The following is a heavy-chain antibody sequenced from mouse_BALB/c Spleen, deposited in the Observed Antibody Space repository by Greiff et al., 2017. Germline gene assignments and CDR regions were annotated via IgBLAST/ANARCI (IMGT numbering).Heavy chain of an antibody. Sequence: QVQLKESGPGLVAPSQSLSITCTVSGFSLTSYGVHWVRQPPGKGLEWLGVIWAGGSTNYNSALMSRLSISKDNSKSQVFLKMNSLQTDDTAMYYCARFYGSSSFAYWGQGTLVTVSA. J-gene: IGHJ3*01. CDR1: GFSLTSYG. D-gene: IGHD1-1*01. CDR3: ARFYGSSSFAY. V-gene: IGHV2-9*02. CDR2: IWAGGST.